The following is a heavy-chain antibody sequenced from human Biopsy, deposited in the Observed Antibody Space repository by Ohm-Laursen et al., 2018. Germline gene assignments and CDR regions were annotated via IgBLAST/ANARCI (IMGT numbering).Heavy chain of an antibody. J-gene: IGHJ2*01. CDR3: AKDQPDLAVVVAAHWYFDL. D-gene: IGHD2-15*01. V-gene: IGHV3-23*01. CDR1: GFTFSNYA. CDR2: ISDIGSST. Sequence: SLRLSCAASGFTFSNYAMTWVRQAPGKGLEWVSAISDIGSSTFYSDSVKGWFTISRDNSKKTLYLQMNSLRAKDTAIYYCAKDQPDLAVVVAAHWYFDLWGRGTLVTVSS.